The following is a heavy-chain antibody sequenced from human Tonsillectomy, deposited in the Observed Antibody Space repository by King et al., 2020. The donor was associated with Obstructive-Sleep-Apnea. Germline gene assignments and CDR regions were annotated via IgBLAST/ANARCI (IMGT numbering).Heavy chain of an antibody. CDR3: ARFEIAVAGFDY. Sequence: VQLQESGPGLVKPSQTLSLTCTVSGASIGSGGHYWSWIRQHPGKGLECFGYIHHSGTTYYNPSLKSRLAISVDTSKNQFSLKLISVTAADTAVYYCARFEIAVAGFDYWGQGTLVTVSS. V-gene: IGHV4-31*03. J-gene: IGHJ4*02. CDR2: IHHSGTT. CDR1: GASIGSGGHY. D-gene: IGHD6-19*01.